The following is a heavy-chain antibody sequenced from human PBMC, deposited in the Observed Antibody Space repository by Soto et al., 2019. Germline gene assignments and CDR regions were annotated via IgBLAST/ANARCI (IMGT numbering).Heavy chain of an antibody. D-gene: IGHD1-26*01. CDR1: GGTFNTSG. V-gene: IGHV1-69*01. J-gene: IGHJ5*02. Sequence: QVQLVQSGAELKKPGSSVKVSCKASGGTFNTSGISWVRQAPGQGIEWMGGIIPLFGTTNYAQRFKGRVTITEDESTNTVHMELSSLRFGDTAIYYCARARGTSWYNWFDPWGQGTLVTVSS. CDR3: ARARGTSWYNWFDP. CDR2: IIPLFGTT.